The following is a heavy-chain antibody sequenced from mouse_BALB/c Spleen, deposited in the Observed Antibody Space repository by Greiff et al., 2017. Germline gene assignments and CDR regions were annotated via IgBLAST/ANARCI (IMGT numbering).Heavy chain of an antibody. V-gene: IGHV5-4*02. D-gene: IGHD2-5*01. CDR2: ISDGGSYT. J-gene: IGHJ3*01. CDR1: GFTFSDYY. CDR3: ARDPYHSNEGFAY. Sequence: EVKLVESGGGLVKPGGSLKLSCAASGFTFSDYYMYWVRQTPEKRLEWVATISDGGSYTYYPDSVKGRFTISRDNAKNNLYLQMSSLKSEDTAMYYCARDPYHSNEGFAYWGQGTLVTVSA.